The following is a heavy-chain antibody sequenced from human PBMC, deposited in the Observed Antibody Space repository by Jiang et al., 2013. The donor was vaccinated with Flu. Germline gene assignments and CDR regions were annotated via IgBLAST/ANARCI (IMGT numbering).Heavy chain of an antibody. V-gene: IGHV6-1*01. CDR2: TYYRSKWYN. Sequence: SSNSAAWNWIRQSPSRGLEWLGRTYYRSKWYNDYAVSVKSRITINPDTSKNQFSLQLNSVTPEDTAVYYCARVRSSGWLDAFDIWGQGTMVTVSS. CDR1: SSNSAA. D-gene: IGHD6-19*01. CDR3: ARVRSSGWLDAFDI. J-gene: IGHJ3*02.